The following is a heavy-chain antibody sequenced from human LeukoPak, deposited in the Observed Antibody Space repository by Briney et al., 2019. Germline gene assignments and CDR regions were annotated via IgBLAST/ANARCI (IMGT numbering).Heavy chain of an antibody. Sequence: SETLSLTCTVSGGSISSYYWSWIRQPPGRGLEWIGYIYYSGSTNYNPSLKSRVTISVDTSKNQFSLKLRSVTAADTAVYYCARGIQDDYGYNWNLFDYWGQGTLVTVSS. D-gene: IGHD1-7*01. CDR3: ARGIQDDYGYNWNLFDY. J-gene: IGHJ4*02. CDR1: GGSISSYY. V-gene: IGHV4-59*01. CDR2: IYYSGST.